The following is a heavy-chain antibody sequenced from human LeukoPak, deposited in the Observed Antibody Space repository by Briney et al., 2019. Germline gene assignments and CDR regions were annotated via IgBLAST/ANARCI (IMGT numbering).Heavy chain of an antibody. J-gene: IGHJ4*02. Sequence: GGSLRLSCAASGFSFSSYGMHWVRQAPGKGLEWVAVIWYDGSNKYYADSVKGRFTISRDNSKNTLYLQMNSLRAEDTAVYYCAKESADTAMVSPFDYWGQGTLVTVSS. V-gene: IGHV3-30*02. D-gene: IGHD5-18*01. CDR3: AKESADTAMVSPFDY. CDR1: GFSFSSYG. CDR2: IWYDGSNK.